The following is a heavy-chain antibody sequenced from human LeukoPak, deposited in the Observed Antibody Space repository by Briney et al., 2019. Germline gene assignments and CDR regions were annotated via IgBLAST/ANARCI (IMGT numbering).Heavy chain of an antibody. D-gene: IGHD3-3*01. CDR3: ARMYYDFWSGPRGYFDY. J-gene: IGHJ4*02. Sequence: SETLSLTCTVSGGSISSSSYYWGWIRQPPGKGLEWIGSIYYSGSTYYNPSLKSRVTLSVDTSKNQFSLKLSSVTAADTAVYYCARMYYDFWSGPRGYFDYWGLGTLVTVSS. V-gene: IGHV4-39*07. CDR1: GGSISSSSYY. CDR2: IYYSGST.